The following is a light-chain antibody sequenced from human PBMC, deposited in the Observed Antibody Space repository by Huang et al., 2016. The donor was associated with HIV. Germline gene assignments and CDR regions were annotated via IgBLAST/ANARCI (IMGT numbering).Light chain of an antibody. CDR2: AAA. CDR3: QQHNTWPRT. CDR1: QSVGSN. V-gene: IGKV3-15*01. J-gene: IGKJ1*01. Sequence: EIVMTQSPATLSVSPGERATLSCRASQSVGSNLAWYQQRRGQAPRVLIYAAATRASGTPARFSGSGSGTEFTLTVSSLQSEDFAVYYCQQHNTWPRTFGQGTRV.